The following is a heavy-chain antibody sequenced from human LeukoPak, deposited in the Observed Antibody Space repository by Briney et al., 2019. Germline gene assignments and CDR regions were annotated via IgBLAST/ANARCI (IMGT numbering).Heavy chain of an antibody. CDR2: FDPEDGEDGET. CDR3: AMTDRYAGRPFDY. Sequence: ASVKVSCKVAGYSLIEVAIHWVRQAPGKGLEWVGSFDPEDGEDGETHYAQKFQGRVIMTEDASTDTAYMEVSSLSSEDTAVYYCAMTDRYAGRPFDYWGQGTLVTVSS. J-gene: IGHJ4*02. V-gene: IGHV1-24*01. CDR1: GYSLIEVA. D-gene: IGHD5-12*01.